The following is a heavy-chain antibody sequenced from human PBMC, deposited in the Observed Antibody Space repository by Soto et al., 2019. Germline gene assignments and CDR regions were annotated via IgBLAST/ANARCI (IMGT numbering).Heavy chain of an antibody. CDR1: GGSISSGGYY. V-gene: IGHV4-31*03. D-gene: IGHD4-17*01. J-gene: IGHJ6*02. CDR2: IYYSGST. Sequence: QVQLQESGPGLVKPSQTLSLTCTVSGGSISSGGYYWSWIRQHPGKGLEWIGYIYYSGSTYYNPSLKSRVNISLDTSKNHYSLKLSSVTAADTAVYYCARTDYEDYYNGMDVWGQGTTVTGSS. CDR3: ARTDYEDYYNGMDV.